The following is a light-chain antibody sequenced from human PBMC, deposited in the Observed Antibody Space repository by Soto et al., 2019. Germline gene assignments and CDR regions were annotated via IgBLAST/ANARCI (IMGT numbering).Light chain of an antibody. V-gene: IGKV4-1*01. CDR3: QQYYSNALT. Sequence: DIVMTQSPDSLAVSLGERATINCKSSQSVLYSSNNKNYLAWYQQKPGQPPKLLIYWASTGESVVPDRFSGSGSGTDFTLTISSLQAEDVAVYYCQQYYSNALTFGGGTKVEIK. CDR2: WAS. CDR1: QSVLYSSNNKNY. J-gene: IGKJ4*01.